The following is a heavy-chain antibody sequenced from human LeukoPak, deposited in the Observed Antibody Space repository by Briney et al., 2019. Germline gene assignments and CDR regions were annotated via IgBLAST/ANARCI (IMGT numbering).Heavy chain of an antibody. CDR3: VGEPPGSARFDY. CDR2: IYYSGST. CDR1: GGSISSYY. J-gene: IGHJ4*02. V-gene: IGHV4-59*01. Sequence: SETLSLTCTVSGGSISSYYWSWIRQPPGKGLEWIGYIYYSGSTNYNPSLKSRVTISVDTSKNQFSLKLSSVTAADTAVYYCVGEPPGSARFDYWGRGTLVTVSS.